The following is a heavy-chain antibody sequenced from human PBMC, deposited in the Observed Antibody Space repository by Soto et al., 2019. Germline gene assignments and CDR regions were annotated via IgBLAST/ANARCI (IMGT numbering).Heavy chain of an antibody. CDR2: VYDTGST. V-gene: IGHV4-59*08. CDR3: ARHWGVAYFDY. D-gene: IGHD3-10*01. J-gene: IGHJ4*02. Sequence: SEILSLPCTVVGGPIRSYYWRWIRQPPGKGVEWIGYVYDTGSTNYNPSLKSRVTMSLDTSKNQFSLKLSSVIAADTAVYYCARHWGVAYFDYWGQGTLVTAPQ. CDR1: GGPIRSYY.